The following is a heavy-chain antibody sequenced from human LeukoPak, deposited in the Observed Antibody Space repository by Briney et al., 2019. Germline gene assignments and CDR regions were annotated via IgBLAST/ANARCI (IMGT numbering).Heavy chain of an antibody. Sequence: SETLSLTCAVYHGSFSGYYWSWIRQPPGKGLEWIGEINDSGITNYNPSLKSRVTISADTSKNQFSLNLSSVTAADTAVYYCARAWHSSSWLRDAFDIWGQGTMVTVSS. CDR2: INDSGIT. CDR1: HGSFSGYY. D-gene: IGHD6-13*01. J-gene: IGHJ3*02. CDR3: ARAWHSSSWLRDAFDI. V-gene: IGHV4-34*01.